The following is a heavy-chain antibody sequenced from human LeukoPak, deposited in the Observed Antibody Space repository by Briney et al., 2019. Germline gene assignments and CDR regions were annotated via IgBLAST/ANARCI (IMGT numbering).Heavy chain of an antibody. V-gene: IGHV3-21*01. Sequence: GGSLRLSCAAPGVTFSGYSVNWVRQAPGKGLEWVSAITATSRHIYYADSVKGRFTISRDNSKNTLYLQMNSLRTEDTAVYYCAKSPGSVIFRGDYWGQGTLVTVSS. D-gene: IGHD5/OR15-5a*01. CDR3: AKSPGSVIFRGDY. CDR1: GVTFSGYS. CDR2: ITATSRHI. J-gene: IGHJ4*02.